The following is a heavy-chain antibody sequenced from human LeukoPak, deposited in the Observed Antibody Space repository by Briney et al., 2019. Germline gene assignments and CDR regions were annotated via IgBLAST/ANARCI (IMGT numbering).Heavy chain of an antibody. CDR2: IKSKTDGGTP. D-gene: IGHD5-12*01. V-gene: IGHV3-15*01. CDR3: AAARGYSAYEY. CDR1: GFTVNNAW. J-gene: IGHJ3*01. Sequence: GVPLRLSCAASGFTVNNAWMPWLRQAPGKGLEWGGRIKSKTDGGTPDFAAPVNGRFTISRDDSENTLYLQMNSLKAEDTAIYYCAAARGYSAYEYWGRGTMVTVSS.